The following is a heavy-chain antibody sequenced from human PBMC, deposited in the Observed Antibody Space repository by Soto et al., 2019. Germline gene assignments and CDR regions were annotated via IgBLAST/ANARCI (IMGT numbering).Heavy chain of an antibody. CDR3: ARDIMELSCIAVAGTRMGY. CDR2: ISSSSSYI. J-gene: IGHJ4*02. V-gene: IGHV3-21*01. CDR1: GFTFSSYS. D-gene: IGHD6-19*01. Sequence: EVQLVESGGGLVKPGGSLRLSCAASGFTFSSYSMSWVRQAPGKGLEWVSSISSSSSYISYADSVKGRFTISTDNAKNSRYLQMNSLRAEDTAVYYCARDIMELSCIAVAGTRMGYWGQGSLVTVCS.